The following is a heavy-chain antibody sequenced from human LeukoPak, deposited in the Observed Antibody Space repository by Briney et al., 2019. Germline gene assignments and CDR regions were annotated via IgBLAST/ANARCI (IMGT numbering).Heavy chain of an antibody. J-gene: IGHJ4*02. CDR3: AKNPEGRYCTSGSCPYHLDF. CDR2: INPNSGGT. Sequence: GASVKVSCKASGYTFTGYYMHWVRQAPGQGLEWMGWINPNSGGTNYAQKFQGRVTMTRDTSISTAYMELSRLRSDDTAVYYCAKNPEGRYCTSGSCPYHLDFWGQGTPVTVSS. D-gene: IGHD2-15*01. V-gene: IGHV1-2*02. CDR1: GYTFTGYY.